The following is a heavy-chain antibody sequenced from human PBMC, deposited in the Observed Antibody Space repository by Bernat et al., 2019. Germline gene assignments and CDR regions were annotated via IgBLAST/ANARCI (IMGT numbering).Heavy chain of an antibody. Sequence: VQLVESGGGVVQPGRSLRLSCAASGFTFRNYVMSWVRQAPGKGLEWVSGIDRDGGHTYYAGSVKGRFTISRDNSKNTLYLQMNSLRAEDTAVYYCAKWTDRSGCWWSSDYWGQGSLVTVSS. V-gene: IGHV3-23*04. D-gene: IGHD3-3*01. J-gene: IGHJ4*02. CDR3: AKWTDRSGCWWSSDY. CDR1: GFTFRNYV. CDR2: IDRDGGHT.